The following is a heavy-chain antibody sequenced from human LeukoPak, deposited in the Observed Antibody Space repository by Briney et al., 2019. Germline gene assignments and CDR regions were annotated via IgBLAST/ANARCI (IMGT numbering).Heavy chain of an antibody. J-gene: IGHJ6*02. CDR2: MSHTGAT. CDR1: GGSFSGYY. D-gene: IGHD3-9*01. CDR3: ARGLHYNILTGGMDV. V-gene: IGHV4-34*01. Sequence: PSETLSLTCAVYGGSFSGYYWSWIRQSPEKGLEWIGEMSHTGATNYNPSLKSRVTVSVDTSKKQFSLNLRSVTAADTAVYYCARGLHYNILTGGMDVWGQGTTVIVSS.